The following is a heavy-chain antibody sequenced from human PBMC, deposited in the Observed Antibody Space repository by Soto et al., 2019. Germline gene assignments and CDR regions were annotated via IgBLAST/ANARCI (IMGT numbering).Heavy chain of an antibody. Sequence: SVKVSCKASGGTFSSYTISWVRQAPGQGLEWMGRIIPILGIANYAQKFQGRVAITADKSTSTAYMELSSLRSEDTAVYYCAIKVATGGYFDYWGQGTLVTVSS. CDR3: AIKVATGGYFDY. CDR1: GGTFSSYT. D-gene: IGHD5-12*01. J-gene: IGHJ4*02. CDR2: IIPILGIA. V-gene: IGHV1-69*02.